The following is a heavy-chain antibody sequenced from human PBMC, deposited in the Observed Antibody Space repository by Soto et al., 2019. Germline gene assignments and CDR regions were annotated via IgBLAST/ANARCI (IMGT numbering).Heavy chain of an antibody. D-gene: IGHD2-8*01. V-gene: IGHV3-30*18. CDR3: AKDPYDLSYYFDY. J-gene: IGHJ4*02. CDR1: GFTFSSYG. Sequence: QVQLVESGGGVVQPGRSLRLSCAASGFTFSSYGMHWVRQAPGKGLEWVAVISYDGSNKYYADSVKGRFTISRDNSKNTLYLQMNSLRAEDTAVYFCAKDPYDLSYYFDYWGQGTLVTVSS. CDR2: ISYDGSNK.